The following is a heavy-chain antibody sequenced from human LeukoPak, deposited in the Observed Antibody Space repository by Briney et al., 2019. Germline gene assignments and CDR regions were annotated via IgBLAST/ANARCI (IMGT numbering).Heavy chain of an antibody. D-gene: IGHD3-10*01. Sequence: SETLSLTCAVYGGSFSGYYWSWIRQPPGKGLEWIGEINHSGSTNYNLSLKSRVTISVDTSKNQFSLKLSSVTAADTAVYYCARVVYYYGSGSFLGPKYYFDYWGQGTLVTVSS. CDR1: GGSFSGYY. CDR2: INHSGST. V-gene: IGHV4-34*01. CDR3: ARVVYYYGSGSFLGPKYYFDY. J-gene: IGHJ4*02.